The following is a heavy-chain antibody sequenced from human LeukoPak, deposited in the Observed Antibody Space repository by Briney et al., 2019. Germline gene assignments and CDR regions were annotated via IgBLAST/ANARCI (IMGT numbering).Heavy chain of an antibody. CDR1: GSTFSSYW. CDR3: VGRGGSGLVV. CDR2: MNGDGSNI. D-gene: IGHD3-10*01. Sequence: PGGSLRLSCVASGSTFSSYWMHWVRQPPGKGLVWVSRMNGDGSNIGYADSVKGRFTISRDNAKNTVYLQMSSLRVEDTAVFYCVGRGGSGLVVWGQGATVTVSS. J-gene: IGHJ6*02. V-gene: IGHV3-74*01.